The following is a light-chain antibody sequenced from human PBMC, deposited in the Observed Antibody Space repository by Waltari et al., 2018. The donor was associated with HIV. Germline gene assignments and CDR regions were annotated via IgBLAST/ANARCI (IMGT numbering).Light chain of an antibody. CDR3: SSYTRSRILV. CDR1: SSDIGDFDS. V-gene: IGLV2-14*03. CDR2: DVF. J-gene: IGLJ1*01. Sequence: QSALTQSASVSGSHGQSVTISCSASSSDIGDFDSVSWYQQHPGNAPKLILYDVFTRTSGVSNRVSGSKSGTTASLIISGLQAEDEADYYCSSYTRSRILVFGSGTKVTVL.